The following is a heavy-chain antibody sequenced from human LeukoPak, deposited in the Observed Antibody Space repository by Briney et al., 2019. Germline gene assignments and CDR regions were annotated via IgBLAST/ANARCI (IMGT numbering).Heavy chain of an antibody. CDR1: GFTFSDHW. CDR2: IKSDGSEK. D-gene: IGHD1-26*01. CDR3: ARGFSGSYSGVPFDY. J-gene: IGHJ4*02. Sequence: GGSLRLSCAASGFTFSDHWMSWVRQAPGKGLEWVANIKSDGSEKHYVDSVKGRFTISRDNAKNSLYLQMNSLRDDDTAVYYCARGFSGSYSGVPFDYWGQGTLVTVSS. V-gene: IGHV3-7*03.